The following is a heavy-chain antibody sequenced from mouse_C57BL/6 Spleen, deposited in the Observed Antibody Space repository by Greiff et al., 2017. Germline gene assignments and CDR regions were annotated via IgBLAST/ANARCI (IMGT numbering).Heavy chain of an antibody. D-gene: IGHD1-1*01. Sequence: EVQLKESGPGLVKPSQSLSLTCSVTGYSITSGYYWNWIRQFPGNKLEWMGYISYDGSNNYNPSLKNRISITRDTSKNQFFLKLNSVTTEDTATYYCARVDYYGSSGYWGQGTTLTVSS. CDR2: ISYDGSN. V-gene: IGHV3-6*01. CDR3: ARVDYYGSSGY. CDR1: GYSITSGYY. J-gene: IGHJ2*01.